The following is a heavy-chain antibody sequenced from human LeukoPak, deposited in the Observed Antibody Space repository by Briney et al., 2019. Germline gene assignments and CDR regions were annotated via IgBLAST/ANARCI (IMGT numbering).Heavy chain of an antibody. D-gene: IGHD2-15*01. CDR1: GGSFSGYY. CDR2: INHSGST. J-gene: IGHJ5*02. Sequence: SETLSLTCAVYGGSFSGYYWSWIRQPPGKGLEWIGEINHSGSTNYNPSLKSRVTISVDTSKNQFSLKLSAVTAADTAVYYCARGTGYWNWFDPWGQGTLVTVSS. V-gene: IGHV4-34*01. CDR3: ARGTGYWNWFDP.